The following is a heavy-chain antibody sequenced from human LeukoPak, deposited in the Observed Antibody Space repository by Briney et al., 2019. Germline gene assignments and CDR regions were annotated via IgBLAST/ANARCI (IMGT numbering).Heavy chain of an antibody. V-gene: IGHV1-18*01. CDR2: ISAYNGNT. D-gene: IGHD3-22*01. Sequence: GASVKVSCKASGYTFTSYGISWVRQAPGQGLEWMGWISAYNGNTNYAQKLQGRVTMTTDTSTGTAYMELRSLRSDDTAVYYCAREYGYYDSSGYYSDYWGQGTLVTVSS. CDR3: AREYGYYDSSGYYSDY. CDR1: GYTFTSYG. J-gene: IGHJ4*02.